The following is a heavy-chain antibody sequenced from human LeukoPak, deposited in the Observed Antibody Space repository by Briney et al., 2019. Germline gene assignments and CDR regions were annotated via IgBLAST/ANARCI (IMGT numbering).Heavy chain of an antibody. CDR1: GGFFSGYY. D-gene: IGHD2-21*02. CDR3: ARGPGIVVVTATTRSAFDI. Sequence: PSETLSLTCAVYGGFFSGYYWSWIRQPPGKGLEWIGEINHSGSTNYNPSLKSRVTISVDTSKNQFSLKLSSVTAADTAVYYCARGPGIVVVTATTRSAFDIWGQGTMVTVSS. V-gene: IGHV4-34*01. CDR2: INHSGST. J-gene: IGHJ3*02.